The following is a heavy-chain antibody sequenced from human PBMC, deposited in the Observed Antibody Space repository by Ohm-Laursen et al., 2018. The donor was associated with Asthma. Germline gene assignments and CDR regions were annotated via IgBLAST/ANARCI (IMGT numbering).Heavy chain of an antibody. CDR1: GFPFSLYA. V-gene: IGHV3-48*01. CDR3: ARDTTMVRGVIPRDYGMDV. J-gene: IGHJ6*02. CDR2: ISSDITTI. D-gene: IGHD3-10*01. Sequence: SLRLSCAASGFPFSLYAMDWVRQAPGKGLEWLSYISSDITTIYYADSVKGRFTISRDNSKNTLYLQMNSLRAEDTAVYYCARDTTMVRGVIPRDYGMDVWGQGTTVTVSS.